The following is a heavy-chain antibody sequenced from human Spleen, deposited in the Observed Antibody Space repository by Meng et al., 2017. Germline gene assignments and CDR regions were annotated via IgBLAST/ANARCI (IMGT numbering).Heavy chain of an antibody. V-gene: IGHV3-21*06. CDR3: ARSPIDKYDLSALPLDY. CDR2: ISTGSSYI. Sequence: GESLKISCAASGFTFKNYNMNWVRQAPGKGLEWVSSISTGSSYIYYADSVKGRFTISRDNSKNTVFLQINSLRVEDTAVYYCARSPIDKYDLSALPLDYWGQGTLVTVSS. CDR1: GFTFKNYN. J-gene: IGHJ4*02. D-gene: IGHD3-16*01.